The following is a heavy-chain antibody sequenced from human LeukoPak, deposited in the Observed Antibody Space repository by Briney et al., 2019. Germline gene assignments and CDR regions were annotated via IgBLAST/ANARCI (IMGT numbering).Heavy chain of an antibody. V-gene: IGHV3-7*02. J-gene: IGHJ4*02. Sequence: GGSLRLSCAASGFTFSSYWMNWVRQAPGKGLEWVANIKQDGSEKYYVDSVKGRFTISRDNAKNTLYLQMNSLRAEDTAVYYCASSRSLRYFDWTPRPFDYWGQGTLVTVSS. CDR1: GFTFSSYW. CDR3: ASSRSLRYFDWTPRPFDY. D-gene: IGHD3-9*01. CDR2: IKQDGSEK.